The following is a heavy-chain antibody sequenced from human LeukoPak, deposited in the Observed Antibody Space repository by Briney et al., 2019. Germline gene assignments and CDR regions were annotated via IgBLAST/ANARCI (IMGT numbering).Heavy chain of an antibody. J-gene: IGHJ4*02. CDR2: ISYDGSNK. V-gene: IGHV3-30*18. CDR1: GFTFSSYG. CDR3: AKDLGLYGDLTGLDY. D-gene: IGHD4-17*01. Sequence: PGGSLRLSCAASGFTFSSYGMHWVRQAPGKGLEWVAVISYDGSNKYYADSVKGRFTISRDNSKNTLYLQMNSLRAEDTAVYYCAKDLGLYGDLTGLDYWGQGTLVTVSS.